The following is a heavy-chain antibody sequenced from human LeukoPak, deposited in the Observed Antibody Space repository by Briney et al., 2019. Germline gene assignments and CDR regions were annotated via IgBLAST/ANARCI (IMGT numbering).Heavy chain of an antibody. CDR1: GGSFSGYY. J-gene: IGHJ4*02. Sequence: SETLSLTCAVYGGSFSGYYWSWIRQPPGKGLEWIGEINHSGSTNYNPSLKSRVTISVDTSKNQFSLKLGSVTAADTAVYYCARVRGRGYYDSRFDFDYWGQGTLVTVSS. CDR3: ARVRGRGYYDSRFDFDY. CDR2: INHSGST. V-gene: IGHV4-34*01. D-gene: IGHD3-22*01.